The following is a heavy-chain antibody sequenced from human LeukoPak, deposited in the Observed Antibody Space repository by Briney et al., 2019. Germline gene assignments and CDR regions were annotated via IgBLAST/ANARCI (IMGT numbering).Heavy chain of an antibody. CDR1: GFTFNNYW. CDR3: AAGPAGNGHLSSY. Sequence: GGSLRLSCAASGFTFNNYWLHCVRQVPGKGLMWVSRINGDGNNVNYADSVKGRFTISRDNAKNTLHLQMNSLRAEDTAVYYCAAGPAGNGHLSSYWGQGTRVTVSS. J-gene: IGHJ4*02. V-gene: IGHV3-74*01. CDR2: INGDGNNV. D-gene: IGHD1-1*01.